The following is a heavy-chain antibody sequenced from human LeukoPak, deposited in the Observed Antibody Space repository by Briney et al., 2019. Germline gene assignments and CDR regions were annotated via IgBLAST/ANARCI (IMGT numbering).Heavy chain of an antibody. D-gene: IGHD3-10*01. Sequence: SETLSLTCTVSGDSISNYYWTWIRQPPGKGLEWIGYIYYSGTTDYNPSLRGRVTMSIDTSKNHFSLKLSSLTAADTAVYYCARDLLGYYFGSGNYGSFDTWGQGTLVTVSS. J-gene: IGHJ5*02. V-gene: IGHV4-59*01. CDR2: IYYSGTT. CDR3: ARDLLGYYFGSGNYGSFDT. CDR1: GDSISNYY.